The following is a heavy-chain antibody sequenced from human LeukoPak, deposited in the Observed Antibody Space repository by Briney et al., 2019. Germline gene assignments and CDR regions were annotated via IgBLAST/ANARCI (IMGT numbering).Heavy chain of an antibody. CDR1: GFTFSSYA. CDR3: AKDLGATTLTHPGNDAFDI. Sequence: GGSLRPSCAASGFTFSSYAMSWVRQAPGKGLEWVSAISGSGGSTYYANSVKGRFTISRDNSKNTLYLQMNSLRAEDTAVYYCAKDLGATTLTHPGNDAFDIWGQGTMVTVSS. D-gene: IGHD1-26*01. V-gene: IGHV3-23*01. CDR2: ISGSGGST. J-gene: IGHJ3*02.